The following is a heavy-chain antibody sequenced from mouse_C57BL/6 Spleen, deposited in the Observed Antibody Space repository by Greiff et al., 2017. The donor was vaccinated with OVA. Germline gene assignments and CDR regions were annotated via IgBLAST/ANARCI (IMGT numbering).Heavy chain of an antibody. J-gene: IGHJ2*01. CDR1: GFTFSSYA. CDR2: ISSGGDYT. Sequence: EVQVVESGEGLVKPGGSLKLSCAASGFTFSSYAMSWVRQTPEKRLEWVAYISSGGDYTYYADTVKGRFTISRDNARNTLYLQMSSLKSEDTAVYYCTRAYACGYFGGWGQGATLTVS. V-gene: IGHV5-9-1*02. D-gene: IGHD1-1*01. CDR3: TRAYACGYFGG.